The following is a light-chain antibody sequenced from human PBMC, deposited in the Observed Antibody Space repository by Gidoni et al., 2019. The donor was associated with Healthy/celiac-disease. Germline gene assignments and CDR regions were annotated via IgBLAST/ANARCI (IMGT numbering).Light chain of an antibody. CDR2: EVS. CDR1: SSDVGGYNY. J-gene: IGLJ2*01. V-gene: IGLV2-14*01. Sequence: QSALTQPASVSGSPGQSITISGTGTSSDVGGYNYVSWYQQPPGQAPKLLIYEVSHRPSGVSNRFSGSKAGNTASLTISGRQAEDEAVYYYSSYTSSSTLVFGGGTKLTVL. CDR3: SSYTSSSTLV.